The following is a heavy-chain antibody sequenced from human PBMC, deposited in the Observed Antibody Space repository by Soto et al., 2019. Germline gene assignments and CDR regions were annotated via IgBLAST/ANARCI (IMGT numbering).Heavy chain of an antibody. J-gene: IGHJ6*02. Sequence: QVQLVQSGAEVKKPGASVKVSCKASGYTFTSYDINWVRQATGQGLEWMGWMNPNSGNTGYAQKFQGRVTMTRNTSISTAYMELSSLRSEYTAAYYRARKPRSITMMRYSYGMDVWGQGTTVTVSS. V-gene: IGHV1-8*01. CDR2: MNPNSGNT. D-gene: IGHD3-22*01. CDR1: GYTFTSYD. CDR3: ARKPRSITMMRYSYGMDV.